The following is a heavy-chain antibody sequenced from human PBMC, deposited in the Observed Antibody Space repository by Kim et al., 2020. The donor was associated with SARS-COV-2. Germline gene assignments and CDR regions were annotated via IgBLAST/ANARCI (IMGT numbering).Heavy chain of an antibody. CDR3: AIAGRSGYYFSYFDY. V-gene: IGHV1-69*01. D-gene: IGHD3-22*01. J-gene: IGHJ4*02. Sequence: QKFQGRVTITADESTSTAYMELSSLRSEDTAVYYCAIAGRSGYYFSYFDYWGQGTLVTVSS.